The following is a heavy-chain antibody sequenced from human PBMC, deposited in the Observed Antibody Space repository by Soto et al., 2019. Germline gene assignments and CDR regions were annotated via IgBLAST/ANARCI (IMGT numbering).Heavy chain of an antibody. CDR2: ISGTGART. Sequence: LRLSCAASGFTFSSCAMGWVRQAPGKGLEWAAAISGTGARTFYDDSVKGRFTISRDNSRSTLYLQMNSLRAEDTAVYHCAKADGNISERGYYFDSWGQGTVVTVSS. V-gene: IGHV3-23*01. CDR1: GFTFSSCA. CDR3: AKADGNISERGYYFDS. D-gene: IGHD5-12*01. J-gene: IGHJ4*02.